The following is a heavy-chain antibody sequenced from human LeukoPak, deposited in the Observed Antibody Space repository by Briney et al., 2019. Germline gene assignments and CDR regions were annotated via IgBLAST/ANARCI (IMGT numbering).Heavy chain of an antibody. Sequence: SQTLSLTCAVYGGSFSGYYWSWIRQPPGKGLEWIGEINHSGSPNYNPSLKSRVTISVDTSKNQFSLKLSSVTAADTAVYYCARGPHGVVVPAAMPNYYYYYMDVWGKATTVTVSS. J-gene: IGHJ6*03. V-gene: IGHV4-34*01. CDR2: INHSGSP. CDR1: GGSFSGYY. D-gene: IGHD2-2*01. CDR3: ARGPHGVVVPAAMPNYYYYYMDV.